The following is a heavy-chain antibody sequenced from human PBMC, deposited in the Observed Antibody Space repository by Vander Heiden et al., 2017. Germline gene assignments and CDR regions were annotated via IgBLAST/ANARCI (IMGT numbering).Heavy chain of an antibody. J-gene: IGHJ4*02. CDR3: ARGGANWDLYYFDY. D-gene: IGHD1-1*01. CDR2: ITGKSSYI. V-gene: IGHV3-21*01. Sequence: EVQLVESGGGLVNPGGSLRLSCAASGFTFSSYTVTWVRQAPGKGLEWVSSITGKSSYIYYADSVKGRFTISRDNARNSLSLQMSSLRAEDTAVYYCARGGANWDLYYFDYWGRGTLVTVSS. CDR1: GFTFSSYT.